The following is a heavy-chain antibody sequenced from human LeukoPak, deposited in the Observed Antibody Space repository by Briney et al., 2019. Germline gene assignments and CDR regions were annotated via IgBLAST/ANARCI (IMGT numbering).Heavy chain of an antibody. CDR3: AKEDSIFGVGIAPFDY. D-gene: IGHD3-3*01. CDR2: IRYDGSNK. Sequence: GGSLRLSCAASGFTFSSYGMHWVRQAPGKGLEWVAFIRYDGSNKYYADSVKGRFTISRDNSKNTLYLQMNSLRAEDTAVYYCAKEDSIFGVGIAPFDYWGQGTLVTVSS. J-gene: IGHJ4*02. V-gene: IGHV3-30*02. CDR1: GFTFSSYG.